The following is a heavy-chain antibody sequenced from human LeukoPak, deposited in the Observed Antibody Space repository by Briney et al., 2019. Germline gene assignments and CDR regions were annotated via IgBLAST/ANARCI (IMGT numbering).Heavy chain of an antibody. CDR3: ARTSPHVWFDP. CDR2: IYIGDSDT. J-gene: IGHJ5*02. V-gene: IGHV5-51*01. CDR1: GYRFTNSW. Sequence: MHGESLKISCKGSGYRFTNSWIAWVRQMPGKGLEWMGMIYIGDSDTRYSPSFQGQVNISADRSINTAYLEWSRLKASDTAMYYCARTSPHVWFDPWGQGTLVIVSS. D-gene: IGHD3-16*01.